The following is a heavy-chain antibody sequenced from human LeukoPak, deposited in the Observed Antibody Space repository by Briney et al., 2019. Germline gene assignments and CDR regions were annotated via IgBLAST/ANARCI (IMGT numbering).Heavy chain of an antibody. D-gene: IGHD3-10*01. J-gene: IGHJ4*02. CDR2: INHSGST. V-gene: IGHV4-34*01. CDR1: GGSFSGYY. Sequence: RPSETLSLTCAVYGGSFSGYYWSWIRQPPGKGLEWIGEINHSGSTNYNPSLKSRVTISVDTSKNQFSLKLSSVTAADTAVYYCARGVVRGVIFIPYFDYWGQGTLVTVSS. CDR3: ARGVVRGVIFIPYFDY.